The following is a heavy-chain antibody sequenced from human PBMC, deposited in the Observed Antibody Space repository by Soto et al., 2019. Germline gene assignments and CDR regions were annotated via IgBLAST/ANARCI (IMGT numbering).Heavy chain of an antibody. Sequence: GGSLRLSCAASGFTFSSYAMHWVRQAPGKGLEWVAVISYDGSNKYYADSVKGRFTISRDNSKNTLYLQMNSLRAEDTAVYYCAKTTASRQLDYYYYYGMDVWGQGTTVTVSS. J-gene: IGHJ6*02. V-gene: IGHV3-30*18. D-gene: IGHD6-13*01. CDR3: AKTTASRQLDYYYYYGMDV. CDR1: GFTFSSYA. CDR2: ISYDGSNK.